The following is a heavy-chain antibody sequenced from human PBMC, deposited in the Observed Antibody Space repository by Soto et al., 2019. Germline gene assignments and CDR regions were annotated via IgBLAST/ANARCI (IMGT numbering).Heavy chain of an antibody. CDR1: GGPIRSTTYY. V-gene: IGHV4-31*03. J-gene: IGHJ3*02. Sequence: PSETLSLTCTVSGGPIRSTTYYWSWIRQHPGKGLEWFGYIYYTGSTYYNPSLKSRVTMSVDTPKKQFSLNLSSVTAADTVVYYCARVYDSTGYPAAGGAFDIWGQGTKVTVSS. CDR2: IYYTGST. CDR3: ARVYDSTGYPAAGGAFDI. D-gene: IGHD3-22*01.